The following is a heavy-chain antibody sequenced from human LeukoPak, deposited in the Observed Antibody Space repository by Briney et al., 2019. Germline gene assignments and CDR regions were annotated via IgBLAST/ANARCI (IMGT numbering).Heavy chain of an antibody. CDR1: GVTFSNFW. V-gene: IGHV3-74*01. J-gene: IGHJ4*02. CDR2: IYGDGSFT. CDR3: ARVYETNGYLY. D-gene: IGHD3-22*01. Sequence: PGGSLRLSCAASGVTFSNFWMHWVRNAPGKGQVWVALIYGDGSFTGYADSVKGRFTISRDNAKNTVYLQMNSPRVEDTAVYYCARVYETNGYLYWGQGSLVTVSS.